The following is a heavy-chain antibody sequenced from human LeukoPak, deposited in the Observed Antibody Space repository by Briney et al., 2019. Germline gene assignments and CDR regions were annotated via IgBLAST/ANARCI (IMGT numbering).Heavy chain of an antibody. Sequence: SETLSLTCTVSGGSISSGGYYWSWIRQRPGKGLEWIGYIYYSGSTYYNPSLKSRVTISVDTSKNQFSLKLSSVTAADTAVYYCARVQGMVYANFDYWGQGTLVTVSS. CDR3: ARVQGMVYANFDY. J-gene: IGHJ4*02. D-gene: IGHD2-8*01. V-gene: IGHV4-31*03. CDR2: IYYSGST. CDR1: GGSISSGGYY.